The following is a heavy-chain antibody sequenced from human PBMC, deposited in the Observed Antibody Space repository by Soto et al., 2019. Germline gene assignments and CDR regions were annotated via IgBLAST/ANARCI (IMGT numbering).Heavy chain of an antibody. V-gene: IGHV4-59*01. D-gene: IGHD3-3*01. CDR1: GGSISSYY. Sequence: PSETLSLTCTVSGGSISSYYWSWIRQPPGKGLEWIGYIYYSGSTNYNPSLKSRVTISVDTSKNQFSLKLSSVTAADTAVYYCARLEDDFWSGSYYGMDGWGKGTKVTV. J-gene: IGHJ6*04. CDR3: ARLEDDFWSGSYYGMDG. CDR2: IYYSGST.